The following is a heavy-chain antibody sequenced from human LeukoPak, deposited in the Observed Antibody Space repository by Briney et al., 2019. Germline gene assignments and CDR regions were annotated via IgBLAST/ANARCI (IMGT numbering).Heavy chain of an antibody. CDR1: GYTFSIYG. J-gene: IGHJ4*02. CDR3: ARVSYNTGWNGDY. CDR2: SSPYKGDS. D-gene: IGHD6-19*01. V-gene: IGHV1-18*01. Sequence: ASVTVSCKTSGYTFSIYGVDWVRQAPGQGLEWMGWSSPYKGDSKFAEKFQGRVTMTTDTSTSTAFMELRSLRSDDTGVYYCARVSYNTGWNGDYWGQGTLVTVSS.